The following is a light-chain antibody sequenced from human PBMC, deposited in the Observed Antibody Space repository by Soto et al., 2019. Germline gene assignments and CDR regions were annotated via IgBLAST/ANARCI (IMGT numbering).Light chain of an antibody. V-gene: IGKV4-1*01. CDR3: QHYFGPLAFT. CDR1: QSVFSSSNTKNY. Sequence: DIVLTQSPDSLAVSLGERATINCKSSQSVFSSSNTKNYLSWFQQKPGQTPKLLISWASTRGSGVPDRFSGSGSGTDFTLTISSLQAEDVAVYYCQHYFGPLAFTFGGGTKVEIK. J-gene: IGKJ4*01. CDR2: WAS.